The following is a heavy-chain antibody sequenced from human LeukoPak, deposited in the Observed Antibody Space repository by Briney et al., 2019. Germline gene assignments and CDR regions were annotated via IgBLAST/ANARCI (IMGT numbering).Heavy chain of an antibody. CDR2: ISERGGST. CDR3: AKRGVVIRGILVIGYHQEAYHYDF. V-gene: IGHV3-23*01. D-gene: IGHD3-10*01. J-gene: IGHJ4*02. CDR1: GISLSNYA. Sequence: LPGGSRRLSCVVSGISLSNYAMTWVRQAPGKGLEWVSYISERGGSTTYADSVKGRFTISRDTSLNTLYLQMNNLRAEDTAVYFCAKRGVVIRGILVIGYHQEAYHYDFWGQGVLVTVSS.